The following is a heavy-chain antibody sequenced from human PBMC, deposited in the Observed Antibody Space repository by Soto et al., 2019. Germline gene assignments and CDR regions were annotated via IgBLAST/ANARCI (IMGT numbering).Heavy chain of an antibody. CDR3: AKSSPGLRHYYFDY. D-gene: IGHD3-16*01. J-gene: IGHJ4*02. V-gene: IGHV3-23*01. CDR1: GFTFSSYA. CDR2: ISNSGGST. Sequence: PGGSLRLSCAASGFTFSSYAMSWVRQAPGKGLEWVSAISNSGGSTYYADSLKGRFSISRDDSKNTLYLQMNSLRAEDTAVYYCAKSSPGLRHYYFDYWGQGTLVTVSS.